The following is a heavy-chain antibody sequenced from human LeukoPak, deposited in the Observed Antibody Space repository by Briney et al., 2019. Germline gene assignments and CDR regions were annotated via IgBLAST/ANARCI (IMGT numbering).Heavy chain of an antibody. CDR1: GFTFSSYG. V-gene: IGHV3-30*18. D-gene: IGHD3-22*01. Sequence: GGSLRLSCAASGFTFSSYGMHWVRQAPGKGLEWVAVISYDGSNKYYADSVKGRFTISRDNSKNTLYLQMNSLRAEDTAVYYCAKDLHSSGYLDYWGQGTLVTVSS. CDR2: ISYDGSNK. J-gene: IGHJ4*02. CDR3: AKDLHSSGYLDY.